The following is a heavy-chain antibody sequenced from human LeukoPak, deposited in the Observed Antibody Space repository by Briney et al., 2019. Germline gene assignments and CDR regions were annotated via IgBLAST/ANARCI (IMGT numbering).Heavy chain of an antibody. CDR2: FSSSSSTI. CDR1: GFTFSSYS. V-gene: IGHV3-48*01. CDR3: ARGTYGDYSYDY. D-gene: IGHD4-17*01. Sequence: SGGSLRLSCAASGFTFSSYSMNWVRQAPGKGLEWVSYFSSSSSTIYYAASVKGRFTISRDNAQNSLYLQMNSLRAEDTAVYYCARGTYGDYSYDYWGQGTLVTVSS. J-gene: IGHJ4*02.